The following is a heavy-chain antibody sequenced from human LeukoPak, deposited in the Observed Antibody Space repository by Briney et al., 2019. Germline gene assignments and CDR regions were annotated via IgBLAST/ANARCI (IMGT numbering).Heavy chain of an antibody. CDR1: GFMFTSFS. Sequence: SGGSLRLSCTASGFMFTSFSMTWVRQAPGKGLEWVSSISSTSHYVYYADSVKGRFTISRDNAKNSLYLQMNSLRAEDTALYYCAKESDYAKYGMDVWGQGTTVTVSS. V-gene: IGHV3-21*04. CDR3: AKESDYAKYGMDV. D-gene: IGHD4-17*01. CDR2: ISSTSHYV. J-gene: IGHJ6*02.